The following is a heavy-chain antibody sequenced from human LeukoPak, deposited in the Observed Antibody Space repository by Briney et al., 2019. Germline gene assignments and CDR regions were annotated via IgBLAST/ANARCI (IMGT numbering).Heavy chain of an antibody. J-gene: IGHJ4*02. CDR1: GFTFSSYA. D-gene: IGHD2-15*01. CDR2: ISGGGTST. CDR3: AKGPGIVVIPANYFSY. V-gene: IGHV3-23*01. Sequence: QAGGSLRLSCAASGFTFSSYAMNWVRQAPGRGLEWVSVISGGGTSTYYADSVKGRFTISRDNSKNTLYLQMNSLRAEDTAVYYCAKGPGIVVIPANYFSYWGQGTLVTVSS.